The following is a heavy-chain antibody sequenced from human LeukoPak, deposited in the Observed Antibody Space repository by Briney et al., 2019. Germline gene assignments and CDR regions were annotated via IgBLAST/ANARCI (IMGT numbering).Heavy chain of an antibody. D-gene: IGHD3-16*02. CDR1: GFSFSSYA. V-gene: IGHV3-23*01. CDR3: AKDRDDYVWGSYRSAFDY. J-gene: IGHJ4*02. Sequence: GGSLRLSSAASGFSFSSYAMSWVRQAQEEGLEWVSAISGSGGRTYYADSVTGRFTISRDNSTNTPYLQMNCLRAEGPAVYYCAKDRDDYVWGSYRSAFDYLGQGTMVTVSS. CDR2: ISGSGGRT.